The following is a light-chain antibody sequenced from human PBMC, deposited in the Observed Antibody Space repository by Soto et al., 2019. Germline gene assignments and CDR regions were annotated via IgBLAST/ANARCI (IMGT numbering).Light chain of an antibody. J-gene: IGKJ1*01. CDR1: QSLLHSDGNTY. CDR3: MQGTQSTWT. Sequence: DLVMTQTPLSSPVTLGQAASISCRSSQSLLHSDGNTYLSWFQQKPGQPPRLLIYKVSDRFSGVPDRFSGSGAGTDFTLTISRVEAEDAGVYYCMQGTQSTWTFGQGTKVEIK. V-gene: IGKV2-24*01. CDR2: KVS.